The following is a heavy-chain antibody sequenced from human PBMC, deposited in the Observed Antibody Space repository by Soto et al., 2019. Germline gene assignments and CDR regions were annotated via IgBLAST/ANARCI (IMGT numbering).Heavy chain of an antibody. CDR1: GFTFSGFD. D-gene: IGHD3-16*01. Sequence: GGSLRLSCEASGFTFSGFDMHWVRQPTGKGLEWVSSIGTAGDTYYAVSVKGRFTISRDNAKNSLYLQMNSLRAEDTALYYCAISQDRGGRTTFIYWGQGTQVTVSS. J-gene: IGHJ4*02. CDR2: IGTAGDT. CDR3: AISQDRGGRTTFIY. V-gene: IGHV3-13*01.